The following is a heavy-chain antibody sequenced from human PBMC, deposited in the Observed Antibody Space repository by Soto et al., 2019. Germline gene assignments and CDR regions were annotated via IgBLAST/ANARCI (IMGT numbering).Heavy chain of an antibody. J-gene: IGHJ5*02. CDR2: ISLYSDGT. V-gene: IGHV1-18*01. D-gene: IGHD2-2*01. CDR3: ERVAPGAEAWFGP. CDR1: GYTCSNYG. Sequence: AAVKVSCKTSGYTCSNYGITWVRQAPGQPLEWLGWISLYSDGTNYAQKFQGRVSMTTDTSTTTAYMELRSLRADDTAVYYCERVAPGAEAWFGPWGQGTLVTVYS.